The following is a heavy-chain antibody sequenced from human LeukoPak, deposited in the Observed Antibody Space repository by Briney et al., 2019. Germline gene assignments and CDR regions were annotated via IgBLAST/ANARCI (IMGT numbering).Heavy chain of an antibody. D-gene: IGHD1-26*01. J-gene: IGHJ4*02. CDR3: AKEELYSGSYYFDY. CDR1: GFTFGSYA. Sequence: GGSLRLSCAASGFTFGSYAMTWVRQAPGKGLQWVSAVSGSGAHTYYADSVKGRFTISRDNSKNTLYLQMNSLRAEDTAVYYCAKEELYSGSYYFDYWGQGTLVTVSP. CDR2: VSGSGAHT. V-gene: IGHV3-23*01.